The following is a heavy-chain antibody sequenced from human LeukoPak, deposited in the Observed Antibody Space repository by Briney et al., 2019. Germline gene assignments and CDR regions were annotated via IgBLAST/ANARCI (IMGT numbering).Heavy chain of an antibody. D-gene: IGHD3-22*01. J-gene: IGHJ4*02. CDR3: AATYYYDSSGPLEDY. CDR1: GGSFSGYY. Sequence: PSETLSLTCAVYGGSFSGYYWSWIRQPPGKGLEWIGEINHSGSTNYNPSLKSRVTIAVDTSKNQFSLKLSSVTAADTAVYYRAATYYYDSSGPLEDYWGQGTQVTVSS. V-gene: IGHV4-34*01. CDR2: INHSGST.